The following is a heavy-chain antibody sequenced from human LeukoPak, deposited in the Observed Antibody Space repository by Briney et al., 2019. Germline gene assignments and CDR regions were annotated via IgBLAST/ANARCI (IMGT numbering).Heavy chain of an antibody. CDR3: ARGGSTDSIHSCGGNCYFLDY. CDR1: GYTFTAYY. J-gene: IGHJ4*02. CDR2: INPNSGGT. D-gene: IGHD2-21*02. Sequence: ASVKVSCKAYGYTFTAYYLHWVRQAPGQGLEWMGWINPNSGGTNYAQKFQGRVIMTRDTSISTAYMELSRLGSDDTAVYYCARGGSTDSIHSCGGNCYFLDYWGQGTLVTVSS. V-gene: IGHV1-2*02.